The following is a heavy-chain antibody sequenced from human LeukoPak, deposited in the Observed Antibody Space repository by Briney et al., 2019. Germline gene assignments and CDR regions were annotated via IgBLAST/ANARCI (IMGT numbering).Heavy chain of an antibody. D-gene: IGHD2-15*01. V-gene: IGHV5-51*01. Sequence: GESLKISCKGSGYSFTSYWIGWVRQMPGKGLEWMGIVYPGDSDTRYSPSFQGQVTISADKSISTAYPQWSSLKASDTAMYYCAIPYCSGGSCYSGWFDPWGQGTLVTVSS. CDR3: AIPYCSGGSCYSGWFDP. CDR1: GYSFTSYW. CDR2: VYPGDSDT. J-gene: IGHJ5*02.